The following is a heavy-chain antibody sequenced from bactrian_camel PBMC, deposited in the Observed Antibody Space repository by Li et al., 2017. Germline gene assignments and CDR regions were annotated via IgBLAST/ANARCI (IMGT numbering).Heavy chain of an antibody. V-gene: IGHV3S31*01. Sequence: QLVESGGGLVQPGGSLRLSCAGTGIHLSSAFCVGWFRQVPGKEREGVASIRPGATTTAYASSVRGRFTISRDNSKNTLWLQMNNLKSEDTARYYCNGRFGTDDSLYDYWGQGTQVTVS. CDR1: GIHLSSAFC. D-gene: IGHD1*01. CDR3: NGRFGTDDSLYDY. CDR2: IRPGATTT. J-gene: IGHJ4*01.